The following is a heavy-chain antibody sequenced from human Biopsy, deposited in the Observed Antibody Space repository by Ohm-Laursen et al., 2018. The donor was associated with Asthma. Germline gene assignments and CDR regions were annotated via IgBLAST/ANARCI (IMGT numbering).Heavy chain of an antibody. V-gene: IGHV1-18*01. CDR1: GYTFNSAG. CDR2: ISVYNGNT. J-gene: IGHJ6*02. CDR3: ARAVDYSHYYGIDV. Sequence: SSVTVSCKTSGYTFNSAGITWVRQAPGQGLEWMGWISVYNGNTKVAQKLQDRVTMITDTSTSTAYMELRSLRSGDTAVYFCARAVDYSHYYGIDVWGQGTTVTVS. D-gene: IGHD3-10*01.